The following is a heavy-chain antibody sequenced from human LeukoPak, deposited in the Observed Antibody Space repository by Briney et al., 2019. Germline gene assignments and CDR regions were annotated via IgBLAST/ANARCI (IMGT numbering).Heavy chain of an antibody. CDR3: ATLNRVYYDSSAPNWFDP. CDR2: ISYDGSNK. D-gene: IGHD3-22*01. CDR1: GLTFSSYG. Sequence: GGSLRLSCAASGLTFSSYGMHWVRQAPGKGLEWVAVISYDGSNKYYADSVKGRFTISRDNSKNTLYLQINSLRAEDTAVYYCATLNRVYYDSSAPNWFDPWGQGNLVTVSS. V-gene: IGHV3-30*03. J-gene: IGHJ5*02.